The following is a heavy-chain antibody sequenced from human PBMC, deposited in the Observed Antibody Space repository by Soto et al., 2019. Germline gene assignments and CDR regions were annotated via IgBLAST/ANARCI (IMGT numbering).Heavy chain of an antibody. J-gene: IGHJ4*02. CDR1: GYSISSGYY. V-gene: IGHV4-38-2*01. Sequence: SETLSLTCAVSGYSISSGYYWGWIRQPPGKGLEWIGSIYHSGSTYYNPSLKSRVTISVDTSKNQFSLKLSSVAAADTAVYYCARATHLYYCDSSGSPAHFDYWGQGTLVTVSS. CDR3: ARATHLYYCDSSGSPAHFDY. D-gene: IGHD3-22*01. CDR2: IYHSGST.